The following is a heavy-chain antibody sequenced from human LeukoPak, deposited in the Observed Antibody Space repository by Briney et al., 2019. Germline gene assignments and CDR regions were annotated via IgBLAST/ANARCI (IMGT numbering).Heavy chain of an antibody. CDR3: ARGRGYYYDFDV. CDR2: IYTSGST. CDR1: GGSVNNSYY. J-gene: IGHJ6*03. D-gene: IGHD3-10*01. V-gene: IGHV4-4*07. Sequence: SETLSLTCTVSGGSVNNSYYWSWIRQPAGKGLEWIGRIYTSGSTNYNPSLKSRVTMSVDTSKNQFSLKVTSVTAADTAVYYCARGRGYYYDFDVWGKGTTVTASS.